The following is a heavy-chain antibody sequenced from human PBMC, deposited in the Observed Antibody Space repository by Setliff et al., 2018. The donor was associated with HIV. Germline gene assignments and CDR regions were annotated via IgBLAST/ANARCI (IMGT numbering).Heavy chain of an antibody. V-gene: IGHV1-69*10. CDR1: GGTFNTYV. CDR3: ARGPEEGDCSGGSCYGNFDP. Sequence: SVKVSCKASGGTFNTYVISWLRQAPGQGLEWMGGVIPILGVANYAQKFQGRLTITADKSTNTAYMEMSSLKSDDTAVYYCARGPEEGDCSGGSCYGNFDPWGQGTLVTVSS. CDR2: VIPILGVA. D-gene: IGHD2-15*01. J-gene: IGHJ5*02.